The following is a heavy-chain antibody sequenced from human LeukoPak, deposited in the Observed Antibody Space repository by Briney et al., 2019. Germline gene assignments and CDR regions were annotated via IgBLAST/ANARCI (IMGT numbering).Heavy chain of an antibody. CDR1: GLTFGDYA. Sequence: PGGSLRLSYTASGLTFGDYAFSWVRQAREKGLEWVGFIRSRANGEATEYAASVKGRFTISRDDSKSIAYLQMNSLKTDDTAVYYCTRGGSYQRFDYWGQGTLVTVSS. CDR3: TRGGSYQRFDY. V-gene: IGHV3-49*04. CDR2: IRSRANGEAT. D-gene: IGHD1-26*01. J-gene: IGHJ4*02.